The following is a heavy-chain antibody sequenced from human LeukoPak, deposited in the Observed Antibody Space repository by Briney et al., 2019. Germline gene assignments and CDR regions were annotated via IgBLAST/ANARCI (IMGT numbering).Heavy chain of an antibody. CDR3: AKRGHYSINWYHYFDY. D-gene: IGHD6-13*01. Sequence: GGSLRLSCAASGFTFTTYGLHWVRQAPGKGLEWVAAIASNGGSEYYAGSVKGRFTISRDNSKNTLFLQMNSLRPDDTAVYYCAKRGHYSINWYHYFDYWGQGTLVTVSS. J-gene: IGHJ4*02. CDR1: GFTFTTYG. CDR2: IASNGGSE. V-gene: IGHV3-30*18.